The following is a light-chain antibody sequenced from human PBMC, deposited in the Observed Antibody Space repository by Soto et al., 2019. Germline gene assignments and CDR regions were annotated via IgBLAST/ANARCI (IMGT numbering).Light chain of an antibody. Sequence: DIQMTQSPSSVSASVGDRVTITCRASQGISSCLAWYQQKPGKAPKLLIYAASSLQSGVPSRFSGSGSGTDFTLTISSLQPEDFSTYSCQQTNSFPWTFGQGTKVEIK. V-gene: IGKV1-12*01. J-gene: IGKJ1*01. CDR1: QGISSC. CDR2: AAS. CDR3: QQTNSFPWT.